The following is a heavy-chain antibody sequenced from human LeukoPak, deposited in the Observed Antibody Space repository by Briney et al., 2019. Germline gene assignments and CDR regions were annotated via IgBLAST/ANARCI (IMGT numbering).Heavy chain of an antibody. Sequence: GGSLRLSCAASGFTFSDYYMSWIRQAPGKGLEWVSYISSSGSTIYYADSVKGRFTISRDNAKNSLYLQMNSLRAEDTAVYYRARVRYDFWSGYYTPAPDYWGQGTLVTVSS. CDR3: ARVRYDFWSGYYTPAPDY. D-gene: IGHD3-3*01. V-gene: IGHV3-11*01. CDR1: GFTFSDYY. CDR2: ISSSGSTI. J-gene: IGHJ4*02.